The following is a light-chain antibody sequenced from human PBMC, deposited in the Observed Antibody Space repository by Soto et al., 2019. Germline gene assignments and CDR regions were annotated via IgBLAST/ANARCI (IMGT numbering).Light chain of an antibody. Sequence: DIQMTQSPSTLSASVGDRVTITCRASQSISSWLAWYQQKPGQAPKLLIYDASSLESGVPSRFSGSGSGTEFTLTISSLQPDDFATYSCQQYNSYSKTFGQGTKVEIK. CDR1: QSISSW. CDR3: QQYNSYSKT. CDR2: DAS. V-gene: IGKV1-5*01. J-gene: IGKJ1*01.